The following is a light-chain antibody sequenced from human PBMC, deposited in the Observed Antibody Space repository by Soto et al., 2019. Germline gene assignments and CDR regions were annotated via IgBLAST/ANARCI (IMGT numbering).Light chain of an antibody. J-gene: IGKJ4*01. CDR2: AAS. Sequence: DIQMTQSPSSLSASVGDRVTITCRASQSISIYLNWYQQKPGKAPNLLIYAASSLQSEVPSRFRGSGSGTDFTLTISSLQPEDFATYFCQQSYSAPLTFGGGTKVEIK. CDR3: QQSYSAPLT. V-gene: IGKV1-39*01. CDR1: QSISIY.